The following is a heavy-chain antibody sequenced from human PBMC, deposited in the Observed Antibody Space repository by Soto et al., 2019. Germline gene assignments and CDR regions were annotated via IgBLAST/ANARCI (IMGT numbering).Heavy chain of an antibody. D-gene: IGHD4-17*01. J-gene: IGHJ6*04. Sequence: QVQLVQSGAEVKKPGASVKVSCKASGYTFTSYGISWVRQAPGQGLEWMGWISAYNGNKNYAQKLQGRVTMTTDTSTNTAYIELRSLRSADTAVDYCGRACPNGDYAYYYYDMDVWGKGTTVTVSS. V-gene: IGHV1-18*01. CDR3: GRACPNGDYAYYYYDMDV. CDR2: ISAYNGNK. CDR1: GYTFTSYG.